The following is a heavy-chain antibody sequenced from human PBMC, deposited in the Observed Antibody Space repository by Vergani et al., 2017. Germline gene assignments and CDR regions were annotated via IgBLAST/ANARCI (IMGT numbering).Heavy chain of an antibody. CDR2: INPSGGST. Sequence: QVQLVQSGAEVKKPGASVKVSCKASGYTFTSYYMHWVRQAPGQGLEWMGIINPSGGSTSYAQKFQGRVTMTRDTSTSTVYMELRSLRSEDTAVYYCARERVTRFLEWLLYRGFDIWGQGTMVTVSS. V-gene: IGHV1-46*01. J-gene: IGHJ3*02. D-gene: IGHD3-3*01. CDR1: GYTFTSYY. CDR3: ARERVTRFLEWLLYRGFDI.